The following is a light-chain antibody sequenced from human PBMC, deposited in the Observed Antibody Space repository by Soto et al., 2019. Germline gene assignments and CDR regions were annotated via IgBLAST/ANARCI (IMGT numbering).Light chain of an antibody. J-gene: IGKJ1*01. CDR1: QSISSW. CDR2: KAS. CDR3: QHYDSYSEG. Sequence: DIHITQPPPTLSASVGDRVTITCRASQSISSWLAWYQQKPGKAPKLLIYKASTLKSGVPSRFSGSGSGTEFTLTISSLQPDDFATYYCQHYDSYSEGFGEGTKVDVK. V-gene: IGKV1-5*03.